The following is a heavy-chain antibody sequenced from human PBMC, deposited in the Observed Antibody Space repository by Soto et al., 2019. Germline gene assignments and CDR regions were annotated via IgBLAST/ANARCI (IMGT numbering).Heavy chain of an antibody. Sequence: QVQLQQWGAGLLKPSETLSLTCAVYGGSFSGCYWSWIRQPPGKGLEWIGEINHSGSTNYNPSLKSRVTISVDTSKNQFSLKLSSVTAADTAVYYCARGLGFGECREEVDYWGQGTLVTVSS. CDR1: GGSFSGCY. D-gene: IGHD3-10*01. V-gene: IGHV4-34*01. CDR3: ARGLGFGECREEVDY. J-gene: IGHJ4*02. CDR2: INHSGST.